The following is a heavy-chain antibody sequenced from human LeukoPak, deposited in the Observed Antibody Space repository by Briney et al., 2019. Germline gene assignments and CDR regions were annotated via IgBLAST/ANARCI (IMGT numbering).Heavy chain of an antibody. D-gene: IGHD3-22*01. CDR2: IIPIFGTA. CDR3: ARGYYYDSSGYTDAFDI. CDR1: GGTFSSYA. J-gene: IGHJ3*02. V-gene: IGHV1-69*05. Sequence: PLASVKVSCKASGGTFSSYAISWVRQAPGQGLEWMGGIIPIFGTANYAQKFQGRVTITTDESTSTAYMELSSLRSEDTAVYYCARGYYYDSSGYTDAFDIWGHGTMVTVSS.